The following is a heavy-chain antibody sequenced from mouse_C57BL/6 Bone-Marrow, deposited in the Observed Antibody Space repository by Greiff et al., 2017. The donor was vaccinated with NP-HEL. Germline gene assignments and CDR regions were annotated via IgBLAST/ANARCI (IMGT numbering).Heavy chain of an antibody. CDR1: GYTFTDYY. J-gene: IGHJ3*01. CDR3: AREYYYYGSSYGFAY. CDR2: IGPGSGST. Sequence: VKLMESGAELVKPGASVKISCKASGYTFTDYYINWVKQRPGQGLEWIGKIGPGSGSTYYNEKFKGKATLTADKSSSTAYMQLSSLTSEDSAVYFCAREYYYYGSSYGFAYWGQGTLVTVSA. V-gene: IGHV1-77*01. D-gene: IGHD1-1*01.